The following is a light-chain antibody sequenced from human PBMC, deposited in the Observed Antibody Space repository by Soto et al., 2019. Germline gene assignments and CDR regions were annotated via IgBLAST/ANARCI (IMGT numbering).Light chain of an antibody. CDR2: GAS. CDR3: QQYGSSRRA. V-gene: IGKV3-20*01. CDR1: QSISSSY. Sequence: EIVLTQSPGTLSLSPGERATLSCRASQSISSSYLAWYQQKRGQAPRLLIYGASSRATGIPDRFSGSGSGTEFTLTISRLEPEDFAMYYCQQYGSSRRAFGPGTKVDNK. J-gene: IGKJ3*01.